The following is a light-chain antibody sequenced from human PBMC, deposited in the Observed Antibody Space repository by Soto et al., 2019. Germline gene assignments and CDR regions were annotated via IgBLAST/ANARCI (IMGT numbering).Light chain of an antibody. CDR2: GAS. CDR3: QQYGSSPPYT. CDR1: QSVSSSY. V-gene: IGKV3-20*01. Sequence: EIVLTQSPGTLSLSPGERATLSCRASQSVSSSYLAWYQQKPGQAPRLLIYGASNRATGIPDRFRGRGTGTDFTHTISRLEPEDFAIYYCQQYGSSPPYTFGQGTKLEIK. J-gene: IGKJ2*01.